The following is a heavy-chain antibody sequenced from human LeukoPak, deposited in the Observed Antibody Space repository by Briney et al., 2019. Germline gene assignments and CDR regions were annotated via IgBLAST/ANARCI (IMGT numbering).Heavy chain of an antibody. CDR2: IYYSGST. J-gene: IGHJ6*03. Sequence: PSETLSLTCTVSGGSISSYYWSWIRQPPGKGLEWIGYIYYSGSTNYNPSLKSRVTMSVDTSKNQFSLKLSSVTAADTAVYYCARGVHYYDSSGYSGYYYYYYMDVWGKGTTVTVSS. CDR3: ARGVHYYDSSGYSGYYYYYYMDV. V-gene: IGHV4-59*01. CDR1: GGSISSYY. D-gene: IGHD3-22*01.